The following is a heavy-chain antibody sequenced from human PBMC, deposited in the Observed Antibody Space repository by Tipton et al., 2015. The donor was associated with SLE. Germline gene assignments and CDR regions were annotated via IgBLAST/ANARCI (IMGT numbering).Heavy chain of an antibody. V-gene: IGHV3-30-3*01. J-gene: IGHJ4*02. Sequence: SLRLSCAASGFTFSSYAMHWVRQAPGKGLEWVAVISYDGSNKYYAGSVKGRFTISRDNSKNTLYLQMNSLRAEDTAVYFCARDTYCSGGSCYRAFDYWGQGTLVTVSS. D-gene: IGHD2-15*01. CDR3: ARDTYCSGGSCYRAFDY. CDR1: GFTFSSYA. CDR2: ISYDGSNK.